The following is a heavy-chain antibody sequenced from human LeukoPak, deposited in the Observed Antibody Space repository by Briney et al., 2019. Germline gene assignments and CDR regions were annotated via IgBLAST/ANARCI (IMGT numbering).Heavy chain of an antibody. J-gene: IGHJ4*02. D-gene: IGHD3-9*01. CDR2: IIPIFGTA. CDR3: ARVRLYDILTGYYTECYFDY. CDR1: GGTFSSYA. V-gene: IGHV1-69*06. Sequence: GASVKVSCKASGGTFSSYAISWVRQAPGQGLELMGGIIPIFGTAHYAQKFQGRVTITADKSTSTAYMELSSLRSEDTAVYYRARVRLYDILTGYYTECYFDYWGQGTLVTVSS.